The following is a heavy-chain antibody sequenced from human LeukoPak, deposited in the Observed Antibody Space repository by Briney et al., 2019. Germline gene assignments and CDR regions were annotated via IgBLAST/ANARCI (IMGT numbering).Heavy chain of an antibody. CDR2: ISGSGGST. J-gene: IGHJ4*02. V-gene: IGHV3-23*01. Sequence: PGGSLRLSCAASGFTFSSYGMSWVRQAPGKGLEWVSAISGSGGSTYYADSVKGRFTISRDNSKNTLYLQMNSLRAEDTAVYYCAKDGELVVVVAALDYWGQGTLVTVSS. D-gene: IGHD2-15*01. CDR3: AKDGELVVVVAALDY. CDR1: GFTFSSYG.